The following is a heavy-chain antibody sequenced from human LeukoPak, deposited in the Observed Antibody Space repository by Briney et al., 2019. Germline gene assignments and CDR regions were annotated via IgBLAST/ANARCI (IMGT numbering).Heavy chain of an antibody. CDR1: GFTFNNYG. CDR2: IRYDGSFK. V-gene: IGHV3-30*02. D-gene: IGHD5-24*01. Sequence: PGGSLRLSCGASGFTFNNYGMLWVRQAPGKGLEWVAFIRYDGSFKYYADSVKGRFTISRDNSKNTLFLQMNSLRVEDTALYYCAKEDGYNYDPRGVDYWGQGTLVTVSS. CDR3: AKEDGYNYDPRGVDY. J-gene: IGHJ4*02.